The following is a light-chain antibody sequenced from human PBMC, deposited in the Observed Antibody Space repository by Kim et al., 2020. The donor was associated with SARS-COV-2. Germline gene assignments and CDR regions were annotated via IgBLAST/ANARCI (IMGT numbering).Light chain of an antibody. CDR3: QQRSIWYT. J-gene: IGKJ2*01. CDR1: QSVSRY. Sequence: LALSAEGSATLYCTADQSVSRYLGWYQQKPGQAPRLLIYDAPSRATGIPASCSGSGSGTDFTLTISSLEPEDSAVYYCQQRSIWYTFGQGTKLEI. V-gene: IGKV3-11*01. CDR2: DAP.